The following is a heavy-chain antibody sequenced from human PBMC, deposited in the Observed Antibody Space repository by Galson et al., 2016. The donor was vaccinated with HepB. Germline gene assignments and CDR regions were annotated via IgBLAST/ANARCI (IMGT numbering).Heavy chain of an antibody. CDR3: AHLYYYDTSGYYRYFDF. J-gene: IGHJ4*02. V-gene: IGHV2-5*02. Sequence: PALVKPTQTLTLACTFSGFSLSTSVSPTGPGVGWIRQAPGKAPEWLALLYWDDDKRYSPSLKNRLTITKDTSKNQVVLTMTNMDPVDTATYYCAHLYYYDTSGYYRYFDFWGQGTLVTVSS. D-gene: IGHD3-22*01. CDR2: LYWDDDK. CDR1: GFSLSTSVSPTGPG.